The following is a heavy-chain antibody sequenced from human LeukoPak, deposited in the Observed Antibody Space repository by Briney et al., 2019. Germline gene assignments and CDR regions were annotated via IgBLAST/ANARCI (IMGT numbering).Heavy chain of an antibody. J-gene: IGHJ4*02. CDR1: GFIFGSYA. D-gene: IGHD4-23*01. V-gene: IGHV3-23*01. Sequence: GGSLRLSCAASGFIFGSYAMNWVRQAPGKGLEWVSTISGGDTSTFYADSVKGRFTISRDNSKNTLYLQMNNLRAEDTAVYYCAKNLNGGNTHSDYWGQGTLVTVSS. CDR3: AKNLNGGNTHSDY. CDR2: ISGGDTST.